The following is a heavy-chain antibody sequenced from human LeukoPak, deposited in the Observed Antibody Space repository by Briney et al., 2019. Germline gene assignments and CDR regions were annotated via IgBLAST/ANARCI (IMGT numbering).Heavy chain of an antibody. CDR1: GSSFTSYW. CDR3: ARGKTYSSGWAYNWFDP. D-gene: IGHD6-19*01. V-gene: IGHV5-51*01. CDR2: IYPGDSDT. Sequence: GESLQISCQGSGSSFTSYWIGWVRQLPGKGLEGMGIIYPGDSDTRYSPSFQGQVTISADKSISTAYLQWSSLKASDTAMYYCARGKTYSSGWAYNWFDPWGQGTLVTVSS. J-gene: IGHJ5*02.